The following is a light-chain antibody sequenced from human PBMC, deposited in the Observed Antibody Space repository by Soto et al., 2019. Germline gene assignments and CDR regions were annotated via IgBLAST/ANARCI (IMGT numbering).Light chain of an antibody. CDR2: TAS. J-gene: IGKJ3*01. V-gene: IGKV1-12*01. Sequence: DIQMTQSPSSVSASVGDRVTITCRASQGISSWLGWYQQKPGKAPKLLIYTASKLQSGVPSRFSGIGSGTYFTLTISSLQPEDVATYYCQQVNSFPFTFGPGTKVDIK. CDR3: QQVNSFPFT. CDR1: QGISSW.